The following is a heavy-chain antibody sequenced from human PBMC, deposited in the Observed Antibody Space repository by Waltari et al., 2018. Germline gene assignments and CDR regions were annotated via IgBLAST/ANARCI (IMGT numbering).Heavy chain of an antibody. CDR3: ARDKIWVYSSSGGWFDP. Sequence: QVQLVESGGGVVQPGRSLRLSCAASGFTFSSYGMHWVRQAPGKGLEWVAVIWYDGSNKYYADSVKGRFTISRDNSKNTLYLQMNSLRAEDTAVYYCARDKIWVYSSSGGWFDPWGQGTLVTVSS. V-gene: IGHV3-33*01. J-gene: IGHJ5*02. CDR2: IWYDGSNK. D-gene: IGHD6-13*01. CDR1: GFTFSSYG.